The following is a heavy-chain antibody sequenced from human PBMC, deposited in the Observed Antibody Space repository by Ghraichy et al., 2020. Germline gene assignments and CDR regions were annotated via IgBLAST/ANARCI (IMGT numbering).Heavy chain of an antibody. CDR3: ASSPYGSGAFDI. V-gene: IGHV3-30-3*01. Sequence: GGSLRLSCAASGFTFSSYAMHWVRQAPGKGLEWVAVISYDGSNKYYADSVKGRFTISRDNSKNTLYLQMNSLRAEDTAVYYCASSPYGSGAFDIWGQGTMVTVSS. J-gene: IGHJ3*02. D-gene: IGHD3-16*01. CDR2: ISYDGSNK. CDR1: GFTFSSYA.